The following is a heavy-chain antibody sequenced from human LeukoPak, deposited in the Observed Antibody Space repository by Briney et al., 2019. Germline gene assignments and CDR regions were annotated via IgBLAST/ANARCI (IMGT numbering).Heavy chain of an antibody. CDR1: GYTLTELS. J-gene: IGHJ4*02. V-gene: IGHV1-24*01. D-gene: IGHD1-7*01. CDR2: FDPEDGET. CDR3: AIVVPTGTNLDY. Sequence: ASVKVSCKVSGYTLTELSMHWVRQAPGKGLEWMGGFDPEDGETIYAQKFQGRVTMTEDTSTDTAYMELSSLRSEDTAVYYCAIVVPTGTNLDYWGQGTLVTVSS.